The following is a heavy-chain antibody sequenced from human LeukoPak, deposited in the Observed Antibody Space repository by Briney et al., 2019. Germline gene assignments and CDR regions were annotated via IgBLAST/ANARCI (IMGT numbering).Heavy chain of an antibody. CDR3: ARGLGPGNWFDP. CDR2: IYHSGST. D-gene: IGHD3-10*01. V-gene: IGHV4-39*07. CDR1: GGSISSSSYY. Sequence: SETLSLTCTVSGGSISSSSYYWGWIRQPPGKGLEWIGSIYHSGSTFYNPSLKSRVTISVDTSKNQFSLKLSSVTAADTAMFYCARGLGPGNWFDPWGQGTLVTVSS. J-gene: IGHJ5*02.